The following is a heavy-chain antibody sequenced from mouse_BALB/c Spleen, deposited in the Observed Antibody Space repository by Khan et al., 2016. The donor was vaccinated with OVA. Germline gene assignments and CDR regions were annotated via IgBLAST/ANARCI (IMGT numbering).Heavy chain of an antibody. J-gene: IGHJ4*01. CDR2: INPKNGVT. Sequence: EVQLQQSGPELVKPGASVKISCKTSGYTFTEYTLHWVKQSHGKSLEWIGVINPKNGVTSYNPKFKGKATLTVDKSSSTAYMEFSSLTSEDSAGYYCARAAGGYWGQGTSVTVSS. CDR3: ARAAGGY. CDR1: GYTFTEYT. V-gene: IGHV1-18*01.